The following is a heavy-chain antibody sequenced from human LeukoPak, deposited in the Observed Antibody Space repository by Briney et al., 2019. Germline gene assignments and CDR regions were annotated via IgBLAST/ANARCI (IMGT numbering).Heavy chain of an antibody. CDR1: GFPFSSCW. Sequence: GGSLRLSCAASGFPFSSCWMHWVRQVPGKELVWVSRIKTDESDTDYADSVKGRFTISRDNAKNILYLQMNSLRAEDTAVYYCTTIRPDFWGRGTLVTVS. D-gene: IGHD5-12*01. J-gene: IGHJ4*02. V-gene: IGHV3-74*01. CDR2: IKTDESDT. CDR3: TTIRPDF.